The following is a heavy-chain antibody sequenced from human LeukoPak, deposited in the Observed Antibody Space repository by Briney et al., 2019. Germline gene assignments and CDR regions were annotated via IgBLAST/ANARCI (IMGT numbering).Heavy chain of an antibody. CDR2: IWYDGSNK. V-gene: IGHV3-33*01. CDR1: GFTFSSYG. Sequence: GGSLRLSCAASGFTFSSYGMHWVRQAPGKGLEWVAVIWYDGSNKYYADSVKGRFTISRDNSKNTLYLQMNSLRAEDTAVYYCARVGFDNYYDSSGQQLYYFDYWGQGTLVTASS. J-gene: IGHJ4*02. CDR3: ARVGFDNYYDSSGQQLYYFDY. D-gene: IGHD3-22*01.